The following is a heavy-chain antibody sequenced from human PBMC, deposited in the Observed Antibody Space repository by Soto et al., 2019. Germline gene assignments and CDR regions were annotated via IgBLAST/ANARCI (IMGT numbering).Heavy chain of an antibody. CDR2: VSGSGGST. D-gene: IGHD3-3*01. CDR3: AKLSDFGSDYYYYGMDV. V-gene: IGHV3-23*01. CDR1: GFTFSSYA. J-gene: IGHJ6*02. Sequence: EVQLLESGGGLVQPGGSLRLSCAASGFTFSSYAMSWVRQAPGQGLEWVSAVSGSGGSTYYADSVKGRFTISRDNSKNTVYLQMNSLRVEDTAVYYCAKLSDFGSDYYYYGMDVWGQGTTVTVSS.